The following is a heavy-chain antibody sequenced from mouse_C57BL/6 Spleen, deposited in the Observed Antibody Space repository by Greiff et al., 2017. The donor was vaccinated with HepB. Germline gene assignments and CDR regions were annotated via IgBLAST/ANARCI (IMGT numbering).Heavy chain of an antibody. J-gene: IGHJ1*03. D-gene: IGHD1-1*01. CDR2: FYPGSGSI. CDR1: GYTFTEYT. Sequence: VQLQQSGAELVKPGASVKLSCKASGYTFTEYTIHWVKQRSGQGLEWIGWFYPGSGSIKYNEKFKDKATLTADKSSSTVCMELSRLTSEDSAVYVCARREGDYYGSSHWYFDVWGTGTTVTVSS. CDR3: ARREGDYYGSSHWYFDV. V-gene: IGHV1-62-2*01.